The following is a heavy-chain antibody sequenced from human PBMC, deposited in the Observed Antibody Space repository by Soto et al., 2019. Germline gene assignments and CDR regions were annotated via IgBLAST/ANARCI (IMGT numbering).Heavy chain of an antibody. Sequence: SGTLSLTCSVSGDTIGSDDWNWVVQPPGKRLEWIGYISYTGSTNYNPSLRSRVTMSLDTSKNQFSLNLISVTAADTAVYFCARGFYYSRGYSSPFAYWGRGIEVTVSS. J-gene: IGHJ4*02. CDR2: ISYTGST. CDR3: ARGFYYSRGYSSPFAY. V-gene: IGHV4-59*13. CDR1: GDTIGSDD. D-gene: IGHD3-22*01.